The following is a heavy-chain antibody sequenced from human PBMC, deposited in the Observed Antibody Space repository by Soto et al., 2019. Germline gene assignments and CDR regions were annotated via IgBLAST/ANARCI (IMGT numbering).Heavy chain of an antibody. V-gene: IGHV3-72*01. Sequence: EVQLVESGGGLVQPGGSLRLSCAASGFTFSDHYIDWVRQAPGKGLEWVGRSRNKPKSYTTAYVASVKGRFTFSRDDSKNSLYLQMHSLKTEETAVYYCARARKVGTTTYFDYWGQGTLVTVSS. D-gene: IGHD1-26*01. J-gene: IGHJ4*02. CDR1: GFTFSDHY. CDR2: SRNKPKSYTT. CDR3: ARARKVGTTTYFDY.